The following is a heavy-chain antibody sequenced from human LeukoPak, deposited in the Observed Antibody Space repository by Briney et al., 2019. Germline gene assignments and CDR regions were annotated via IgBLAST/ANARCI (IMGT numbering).Heavy chain of an antibody. V-gene: IGHV4-39*01. CDR1: GGSISSSSYY. CDR3: ARQTYYDFLSGYFY. J-gene: IGHJ4*02. Sequence: SETLSLTCTVSGGSISSSSYYWGWVRQPPGNGLEWIGTIYYSGSTYYNPSLESRVTMSVDTSKNQFSLKLTSVTAAGTAVYYCARQTYYDFLSGYFYWGQGTLVTVSS. CDR2: IYYSGST. D-gene: IGHD3-3*01.